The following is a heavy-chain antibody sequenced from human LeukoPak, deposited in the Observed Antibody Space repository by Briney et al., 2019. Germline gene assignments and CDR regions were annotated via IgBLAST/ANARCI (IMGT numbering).Heavy chain of an antibody. Sequence: SETLSLTCTVSGGSISSYYWSWIRQPPGKGLEWIGYIYYSGSTNYNPSLKSRVTISVDTSKNQFSLKLSSVTAADTAVYYCARVKITMVRGVIERDAFDIWGQGTMVTVPS. V-gene: IGHV4-59*08. D-gene: IGHD3-10*01. CDR2: IYYSGST. J-gene: IGHJ3*02. CDR1: GGSISSYY. CDR3: ARVKITMVRGVIERDAFDI.